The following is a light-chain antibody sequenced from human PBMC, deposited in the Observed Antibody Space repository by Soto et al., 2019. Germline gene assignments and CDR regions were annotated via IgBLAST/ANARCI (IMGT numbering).Light chain of an antibody. V-gene: IGLV1-51*01. J-gene: IGLJ3*02. CDR3: GAWDSSVSAWV. CDR2: DNI. Sequence: QSVLTQPPSVSAAPGQKVTISCSESTSNFGSDYVSWYQQLPGAAPRLLIYDNIMRPSGIPDRFSGSKSGTLATLAITGLQTGDEADYYCGAWDSSVSAWVFGGGTKLTVL. CDR1: TSNFGSDY.